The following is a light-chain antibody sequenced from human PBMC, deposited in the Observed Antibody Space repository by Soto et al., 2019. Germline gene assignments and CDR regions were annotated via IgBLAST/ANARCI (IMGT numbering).Light chain of an antibody. CDR1: QSISSY. CDR3: QQRTTWPPVT. J-gene: IGKJ5*01. V-gene: IGKV1-39*01. Sequence: QITQPPPSPRRALLDIVTITCRESQSISSYLNWYQQKPGKDPKLLIYKASSLESGVPSRFSGSGSGADFTLTISSLEPEDFAIYYCQQRTTWPPVTFGEGTRLEI. CDR2: KAS.